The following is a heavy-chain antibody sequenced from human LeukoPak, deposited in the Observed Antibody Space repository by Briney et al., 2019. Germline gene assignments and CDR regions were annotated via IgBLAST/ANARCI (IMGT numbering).Heavy chain of an antibody. CDR2: ISSSGSTI. CDR3: ARDHTAASLLFCYYMDV. V-gene: IGHV3-11*04. Sequence: GGSLRLSCAASGFTFSDYYMSWIRQAPGKGLEWVSYISSSGSTIYYADSVKGRFTISRDNAKNSLYLQMNSLRAEDTAVYYCARDHTAASLLFCYYMDVWGKGTTVTVSS. D-gene: IGHD2-2*01. J-gene: IGHJ6*03. CDR1: GFTFSDYY.